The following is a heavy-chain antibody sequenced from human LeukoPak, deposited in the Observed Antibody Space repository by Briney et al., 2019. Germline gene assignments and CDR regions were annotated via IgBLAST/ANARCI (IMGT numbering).Heavy chain of an antibody. Sequence: SETLSLTCTVSGGSISSGGYYWSWIRQPPGKGLEWIGYIYHSGSTYYNPSLKSRVTISVDRSKNQFSLKLSSATAADTAVYYCARVAYVVTHVNYWGQGTLVTVSS. D-gene: IGHD3-22*01. CDR1: GGSISSGGYY. CDR2: IYHSGST. CDR3: ARVAYVVTHVNY. V-gene: IGHV4-30-2*01. J-gene: IGHJ4*02.